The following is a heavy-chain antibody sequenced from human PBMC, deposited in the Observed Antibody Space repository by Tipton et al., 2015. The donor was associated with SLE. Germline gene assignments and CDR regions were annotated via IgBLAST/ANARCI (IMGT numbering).Heavy chain of an antibody. J-gene: IGHJ4*02. Sequence: SLRLSCAASGFTFSSYDMHWVRQATGKGLEWVSAIGTAGDTYYPGSVKGRFTISRENAKNTLYLQMNSLRAEDTAVYYCARDTGPGITIFGVVWGQGTLVTVSS. D-gene: IGHD3-3*01. CDR3: ARDTGPGITIFGVV. CDR2: IGTAGDT. V-gene: IGHV3-13*04. CDR1: GFTFSSYD.